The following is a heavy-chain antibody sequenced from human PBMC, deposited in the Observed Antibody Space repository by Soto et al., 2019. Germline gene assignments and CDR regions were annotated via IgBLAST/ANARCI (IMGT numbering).Heavy chain of an antibody. CDR1: GGSISSGGYY. CDR3: ARVGGINWFDP. V-gene: IGHV4-31*03. Sequence: SETLSLTCTVPGGSISSGGYYWSWIRQHPGKGLEWIGYIYYSGSTYYNPSLKSRVTISVDTSKNQFSLKLSSVTAADTAVYYCARVGGINWFDPWGQGTLVTVSS. J-gene: IGHJ5*02. D-gene: IGHD3-16*01. CDR2: IYYSGST.